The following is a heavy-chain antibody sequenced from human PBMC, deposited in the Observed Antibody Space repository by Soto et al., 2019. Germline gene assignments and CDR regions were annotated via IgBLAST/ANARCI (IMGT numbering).Heavy chain of an antibody. CDR1: GFTFSNAW. CDR2: IKTKTDGRT. V-gene: IGHV3-15*01. D-gene: IGHD1-1*01. J-gene: IGHJ4*02. CDR3: AKLYWNPRYFDY. Sequence: GGSLRLSCAASGFTFSNAWMNWVRQAPGKGLEWVGRIKTKTDGRTDYADSVKGRFTISRDNSKSTLYLQMNNLRADDTAVYYCAKLYWNPRYFDYWGQGARVTVSS.